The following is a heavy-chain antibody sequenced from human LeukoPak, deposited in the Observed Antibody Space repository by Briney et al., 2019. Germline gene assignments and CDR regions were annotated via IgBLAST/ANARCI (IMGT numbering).Heavy chain of an antibody. J-gene: IGHJ3*02. Sequence: GESLEISCKGSGYSFTSYWIGWVRQMPGKGLEWMGIIYPGDFDTRYSPSFQGQVTISADKSISTAYLQWSSLKASDTAMYYCARHDSIAAPGAFDIWGQGTMVTVSS. CDR3: ARHDSIAAPGAFDI. V-gene: IGHV5-51*01. CDR2: IYPGDFDT. D-gene: IGHD6-6*01. CDR1: GYSFTSYW.